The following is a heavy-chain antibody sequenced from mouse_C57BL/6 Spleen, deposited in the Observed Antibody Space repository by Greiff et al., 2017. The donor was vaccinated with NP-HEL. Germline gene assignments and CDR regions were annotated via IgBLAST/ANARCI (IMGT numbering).Heavy chain of an antibody. CDR2: IYPGSGST. V-gene: IGHV1-55*01. J-gene: IGHJ2*01. D-gene: IGHD1-1*01. Sequence: VQLQQPGAELVKPGASVKMSCKASGYTFTSYWITWVKQRPGQGLEWIGDIYPGSGSTNYNEKFKSKATLTVDTSSSTAYMQLSSLTSEDSAVYYCARGTTVVVSSYYFDYWGQGTTLTVSS. CDR1: GYTFTSYW. CDR3: ARGTTVVVSSYYFDY.